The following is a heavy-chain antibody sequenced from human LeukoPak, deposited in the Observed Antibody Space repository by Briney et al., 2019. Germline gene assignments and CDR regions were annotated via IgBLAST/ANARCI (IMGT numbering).Heavy chain of an antibody. CDR1: GFTFSNYW. J-gene: IGHJ4*02. Sequence: GGSLELSCAVSGFTFSNYWMHWVRQAPGKGLVWVSHISGDGTSTLYADSVKGRLTTSRDNAKNTLYLQMNSLRAEDTGVYYCARANHPTYYDSSGYYQDYWGQGTLVTVSS. D-gene: IGHD3-22*01. CDR2: ISGDGTST. V-gene: IGHV3-74*01. CDR3: ARANHPTYYDSSGYYQDY.